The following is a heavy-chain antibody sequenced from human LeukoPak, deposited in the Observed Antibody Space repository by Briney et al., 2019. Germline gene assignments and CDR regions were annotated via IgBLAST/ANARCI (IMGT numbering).Heavy chain of an antibody. CDR2: IKKDGSEK. CDR1: GFTFSSNS. J-gene: IGHJ4*02. Sequence: PGGSLRLSCTVSGFTFSSNSMSWVRQAPGKGLEWVANIKKDGSEKYYVDSVKGRFTISRDNAKTSLYLQMNSLRAEDTAVYYCARHLSGITGYTYGRGIDYWGQGTLVTVSS. V-gene: IGHV3-7*01. D-gene: IGHD5-18*01. CDR3: ARHLSGITGYTYGRGIDY.